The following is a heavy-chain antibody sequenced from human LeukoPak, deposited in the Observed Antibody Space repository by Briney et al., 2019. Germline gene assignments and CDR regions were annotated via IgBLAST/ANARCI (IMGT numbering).Heavy chain of an antibody. Sequence: ASVKVSCKASGYTFTSYDINWVRQATGQGLEWMGWMNPNSGNTGYAQKFQGRVTMTRNTSISTAYMELSSLRSEDTAVYYCARIGVGDYMWGSYRYFYFWGQGTLVTVSS. CDR2: MNPNSGNT. J-gene: IGHJ4*02. CDR1: GYTFTSYD. CDR3: ARIGVGDYMWGSYRYFYF. V-gene: IGHV1-8*01. D-gene: IGHD3-16*02.